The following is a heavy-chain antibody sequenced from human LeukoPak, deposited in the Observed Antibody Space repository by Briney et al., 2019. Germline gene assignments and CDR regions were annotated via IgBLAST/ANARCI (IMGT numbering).Heavy chain of an antibody. J-gene: IGHJ4*02. CDR3: ARDGGSESYAFHY. V-gene: IGHV3-30*02. Sequence: GGSLTLSCAASGCTFSRYCFHWLRQAPGKGLEWVAFISDSGGDKWYADSGKRRLSISRDKSKHTVNLQISSLRVEDTALYYCARDGGSESYAFHYWGRGTQVTVSS. CDR1: GCTFSRYC. CDR2: ISDSGGDK. D-gene: IGHD3-10*01.